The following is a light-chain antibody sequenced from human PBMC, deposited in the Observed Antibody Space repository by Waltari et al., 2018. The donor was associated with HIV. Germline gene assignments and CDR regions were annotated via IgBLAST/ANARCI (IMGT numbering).Light chain of an antibody. V-gene: IGLV3-21*02. Sequence: SYVLTQPPSVSVAPGQTARIPCGGNSIGSKSVHWYQKKPGQAPVMVVYDDFDRPSGIPERFSGSNSGNTATLTISRVEAGDEADYFCQVWDSSSEYVFGSGTKVTVL. J-gene: IGLJ1*01. CDR3: QVWDSSSEYV. CDR2: DDF. CDR1: SIGSKS.